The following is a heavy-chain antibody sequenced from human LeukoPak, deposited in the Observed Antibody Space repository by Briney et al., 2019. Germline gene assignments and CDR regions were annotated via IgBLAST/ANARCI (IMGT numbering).Heavy chain of an antibody. CDR1: GFTFSDYS. J-gene: IGHJ4*02. CDR3: ARDDSSSWYQEY. Sequence: GGSLRLSCSASGFTFSDYSMNWVRQAPGKGLEWVAYIKSNIYYADSVKGRFTISRDNAKNLLYLQMNSLTAEDTAVYYCARDDSSSWYQEYWGQGTLVTGSS. V-gene: IGHV3-69-1*02. CDR2: IKSNI. D-gene: IGHD6-13*01.